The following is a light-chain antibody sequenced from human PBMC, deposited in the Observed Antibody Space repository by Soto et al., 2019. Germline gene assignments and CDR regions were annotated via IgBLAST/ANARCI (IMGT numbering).Light chain of an antibody. CDR2: DNN. CDR1: SSNIGNNY. V-gene: IGLV1-51*01. CDR3: GTWDSSLSALV. Sequence: QSVLTQPPSVSAAPGQKVTISCSGSSSNIGNNYVSWYQQLPGTAPKLLIYDNNKRPSGIPDRFTGSKSGTSATLGITGLQTGDEVDYYCGTWDSSLSALVFGGSTKLTVL. J-gene: IGLJ2*01.